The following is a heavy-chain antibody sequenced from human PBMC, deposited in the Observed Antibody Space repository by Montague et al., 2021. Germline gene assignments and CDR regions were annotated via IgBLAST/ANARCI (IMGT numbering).Heavy chain of an antibody. D-gene: IGHD2-2*03. V-gene: IGHV4-59*01. Sequence: SETLSLTCTVSGASISNDKCLWFLQHPAKAMLWLGYIAHTGDTNYYHPLNSRVTTSFDTSKKQFSLRFSIVNAADTAVYYCSSWMHWGQGKLVTVSS. CDR2: IAHTGDT. CDR1: GASISNDK. CDR3: SSWMH. J-gene: IGHJ4*02.